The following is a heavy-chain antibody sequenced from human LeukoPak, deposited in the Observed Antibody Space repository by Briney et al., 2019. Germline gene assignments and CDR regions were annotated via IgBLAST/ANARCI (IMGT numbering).Heavy chain of an antibody. D-gene: IGHD3-10*01. J-gene: IGHJ6*04. CDR1: GFTFTSSA. CDR2: IVVGSGNT. Sequence: GASVKLSCKASGFTFTSSAVQWVRQARGQRLEWIGWIVVGSGNTNYAQKFQERVTITRDMSTSTAYMELSSLRSEDTAVYYCAADSRRNYYGSGSYYIPYYYGMDVWGKGTTVTVSS. CDR3: AADSRRNYYGSGSYYIPYYYGMDV. V-gene: IGHV1-58*01.